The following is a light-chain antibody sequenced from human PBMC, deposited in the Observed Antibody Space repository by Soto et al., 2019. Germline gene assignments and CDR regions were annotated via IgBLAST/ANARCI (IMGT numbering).Light chain of an antibody. CDR3: QHYNDYSPYT. J-gene: IGKJ2*01. CDR1: QSISNS. CDR2: KAS. V-gene: IGKV1-5*03. Sequence: DIQMTQSPSTLSASVGDRVTITCRASQSISNSLAWYQQKPGKAPKLLIYKASSLESGVPSRFSGRGSGTEFPLTIRSLQPDDFATYYCQHYNDYSPYTFGQGTKLEIK.